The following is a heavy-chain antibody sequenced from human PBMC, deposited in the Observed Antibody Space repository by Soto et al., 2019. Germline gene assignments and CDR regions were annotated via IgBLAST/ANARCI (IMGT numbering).Heavy chain of an antibody. D-gene: IGHD4-17*01. CDR1: GYTLTADG. V-gene: IGHV1-8*02. Sequence: XXVXVSCKASGYTLTADGISWVRQATGKGLEWMGWXHPNSXNTGYAQKLQGXVTMTRNTXISTEYMELSSLRYEDTDVYYCARTLYGDNVAYWGKRTLVTVYS. J-gene: IGHJ4*02. CDR2: XHPNSXNT. CDR3: ARTLYGDNVAY.